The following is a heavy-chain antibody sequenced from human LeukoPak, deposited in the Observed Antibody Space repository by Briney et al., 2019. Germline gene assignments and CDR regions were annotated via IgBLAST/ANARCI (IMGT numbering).Heavy chain of an antibody. Sequence: ASVKVSCKASGYTFTSYGISWVRQAPGQGLEWMGWISAYNGNTNYAQKLQGRVTMTTDTSTSTAYMELRSLRSDDTAVYYCARADYDILTGYPDDAFDIWGQGTMVTVSS. J-gene: IGHJ3*02. CDR2: ISAYNGNT. D-gene: IGHD3-9*01. V-gene: IGHV1-18*04. CDR1: GYTFTSYG. CDR3: ARADYDILTGYPDDAFDI.